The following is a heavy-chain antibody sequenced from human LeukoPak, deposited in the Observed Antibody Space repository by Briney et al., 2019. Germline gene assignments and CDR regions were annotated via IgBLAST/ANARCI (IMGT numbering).Heavy chain of an antibody. Sequence: GGSLRLSCAASGFTFSIYAMHWVRQAPGKGLEWVAVISYDGSNKYYADSVKGRFTISRDNSKNTLYLQMNSLRAEDTAVYYCARAPYDFWSGYLDYWGQGTLVTVSS. CDR3: ARAPYDFWSGYLDY. CDR1: GFTFSIYA. J-gene: IGHJ4*02. CDR2: ISYDGSNK. V-gene: IGHV3-30-3*01. D-gene: IGHD3-3*01.